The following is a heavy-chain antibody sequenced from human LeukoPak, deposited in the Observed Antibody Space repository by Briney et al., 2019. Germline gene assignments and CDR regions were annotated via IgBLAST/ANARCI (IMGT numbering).Heavy chain of an antibody. CDR3: AREGYYYGMDV. V-gene: IGHV3-33*08. CDR1: GFTFSSYG. J-gene: IGHJ6*02. CDR2: IWYDGSNK. Sequence: GRSLRLSCAASGFTFSSYGMHWVRQAPGQGLEWVAVIWYDGSNKYYADSVKGRFTISRDNSKNTLYLQMNSLRAEDTAVYYCAREGYYYGMDVWGQGTTVTVSS.